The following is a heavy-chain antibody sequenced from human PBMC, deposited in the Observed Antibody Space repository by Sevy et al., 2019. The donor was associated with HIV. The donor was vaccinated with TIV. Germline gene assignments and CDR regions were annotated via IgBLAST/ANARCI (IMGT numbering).Heavy chain of an antibody. CDR1: GFALSDYY. D-gene: IGHD4-17*01. V-gene: IGHV3-11*01. CDR2: ISGSGDTI. CDR3: ARDHVKDGDLGDYYYYAMDV. Sequence: GESLKISCVASGFALSDYYMSWIRQAPGKGLQWISYISGSGDTIYYADSVKGRFTISRDNAKNSLFLQMNSLRAEDTAVYYCARDHVKDGDLGDYYYYAMDVWGQGTTVTVSS. J-gene: IGHJ6*02.